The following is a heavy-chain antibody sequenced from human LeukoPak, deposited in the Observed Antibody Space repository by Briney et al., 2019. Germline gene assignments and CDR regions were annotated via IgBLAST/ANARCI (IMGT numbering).Heavy chain of an antibody. CDR2: ISVDGMGK. D-gene: IGHD2-15*01. J-gene: IGHJ4*02. CDR1: GFTYSSYP. V-gene: IGHV3-30*04. Sequence: GGSLRLSCEASGFTYSSYPMHCVRRAPGKGLEWVAVISVDGMGKHHVDSVKGRFTISRDNSKSTLYLQMNSLRGDDTAVYFCARDVEGSAKYYFDYWGQGTLVTVSS. CDR3: ARDVEGSAKYYFDY.